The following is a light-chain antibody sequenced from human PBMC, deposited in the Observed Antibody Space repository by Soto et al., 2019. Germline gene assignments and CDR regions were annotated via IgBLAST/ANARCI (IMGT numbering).Light chain of an antibody. J-gene: IGLJ1*01. V-gene: IGLV2-8*01. CDR2: EVT. CDR3: RSYAGSNNFV. CDR1: SSDVGYYDY. Sequence: QSVLTQPPSASGFPGQSVTISCTGNSSDVGYYDYVSWYQQHPGKAPKLVIYEVTKRPSGVPDRVSASKSGNTASLTVSGLRAEDEADYYCRSYAGSNNFVFGSGTKVTVL.